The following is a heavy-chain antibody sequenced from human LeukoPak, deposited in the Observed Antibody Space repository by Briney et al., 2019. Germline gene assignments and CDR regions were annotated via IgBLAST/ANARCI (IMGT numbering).Heavy chain of an antibody. J-gene: IGHJ4*02. D-gene: IGHD6-25*01. V-gene: IGHV3-23*01. CDR1: GFTFSTYA. CDR3: AKNSGWEVLSNYFDY. Sequence: PGGSLRLSCEASGFTFSTYAMSWVRQAPGKGLEWVSDISGSGGSTYYADSVKGRFTISRDSSKNTLYLQMNSLRAEDTAVYYCAKNSGWEVLSNYFDYWGQGTLVTVSS. CDR2: ISGSGGST.